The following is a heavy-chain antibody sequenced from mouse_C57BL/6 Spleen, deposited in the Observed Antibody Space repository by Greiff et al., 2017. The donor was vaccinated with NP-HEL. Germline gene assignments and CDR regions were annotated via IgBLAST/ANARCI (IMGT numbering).Heavy chain of an antibody. CDR1: GYSITSGYY. CDR2: ISYDGSN. J-gene: IGHJ2*01. Sequence: EVQLVESGPGLVKPSQSLSLTCSVTGYSITSGYYWNWIRQFPGNKLEWMGYISYDGSNNYNPSLKNRISITRDTSKNQFFLKLNPVTTEDTATYYCAREGDYDEVYVDYWGQGTTLTVSS. D-gene: IGHD2-4*01. V-gene: IGHV3-6*01. CDR3: AREGDYDEVYVDY.